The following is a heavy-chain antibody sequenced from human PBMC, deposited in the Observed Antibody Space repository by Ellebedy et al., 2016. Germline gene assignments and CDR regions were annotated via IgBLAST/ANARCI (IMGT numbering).Heavy chain of an antibody. J-gene: IGHJ4*02. CDR3: AKDRDSSGYPAYYFDY. CDR2: ISGSGENT. D-gene: IGHD3-22*01. CDR1: RFTFKDYA. V-gene: IGHV3-23*01. Sequence: GGSLRLSXEVSRFTFKDYAMNWVRQAPGKGLEWVSSISGSGENTYYADSVKGRFTISRDNSKNTLYLQLNSLRAEDTAVYYCAKDRDSSGYPAYYFDYWGQGTLVTVSS.